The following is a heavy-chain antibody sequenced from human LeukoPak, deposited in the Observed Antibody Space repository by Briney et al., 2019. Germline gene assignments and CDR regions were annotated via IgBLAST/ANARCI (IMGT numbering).Heavy chain of an antibody. CDR1: GGSISSYY. D-gene: IGHD1-1*01. J-gene: IGHJ4*02. CDR3: ARDAGNALEN. CDR2: IYYSGST. V-gene: IGHV4-59*01. Sequence: SETLSLTCTVSGGSISSYYWSWIRQPPGKGLEWIGYIYYSGSTNYSPSLKSRVTISVDTSKNQFSLKLSSVTAADTAVYYCARDAGNALENWGQGTLVTVSS.